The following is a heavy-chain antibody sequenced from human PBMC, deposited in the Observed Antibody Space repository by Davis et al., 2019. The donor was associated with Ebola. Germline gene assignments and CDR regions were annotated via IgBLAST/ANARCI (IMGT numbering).Heavy chain of an antibody. CDR3: ARSISSRGSNFDY. J-gene: IGHJ4*02. Sequence: KVSCKGSGYRFISYWIGWVRQMPGKGLEWMGIIYPGDSDTRYSPSFQGQVTISADKSISTAYLQWSSLKASDTAIYYCARSISSRGSNFDYWGQGTLVTVSS. V-gene: IGHV5-51*01. CDR2: IYPGDSDT. D-gene: IGHD2-2*01. CDR1: GYRFISYW.